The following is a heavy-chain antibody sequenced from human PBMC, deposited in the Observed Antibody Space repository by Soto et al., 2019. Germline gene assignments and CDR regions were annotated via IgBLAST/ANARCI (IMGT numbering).Heavy chain of an antibody. CDR1: GGSISSGGYS. CDR2: IYHSGST. V-gene: IGHV4-30-2*01. J-gene: IGHJ3*02. CDR3: ARDSGYCSSTSCRNDAFDI. Sequence: SETLSLTCAVSGGSISSGGYSWSWIRQPPGKGLEWIGYIYHSGSTYYNPSLKSRVTISVDRSKNQFSLKLSSVTAADTAVYYCARDSGYCSSTSCRNDAFDIWGQGTMVTVSS. D-gene: IGHD2-2*01.